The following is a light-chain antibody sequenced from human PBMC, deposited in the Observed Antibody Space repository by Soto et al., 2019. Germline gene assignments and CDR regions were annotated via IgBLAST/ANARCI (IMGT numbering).Light chain of an antibody. Sequence: QSALTQPPSASGSPGQSVTISCTGTSSDVGGYDYVSWYQRHPGKAPKLLIYEVSKRPSGVPDRFSGSKSGNTASLTVSGLQADDEADYYCSSSAGTNAYVLFGGGTQVTVL. CDR2: EVS. CDR3: SSSAGTNAYVL. J-gene: IGLJ2*01. V-gene: IGLV2-8*01. CDR1: SSDVGGYDY.